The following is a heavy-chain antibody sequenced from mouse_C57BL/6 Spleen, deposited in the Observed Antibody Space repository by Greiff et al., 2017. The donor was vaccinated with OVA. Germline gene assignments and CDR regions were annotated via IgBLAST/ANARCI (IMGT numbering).Heavy chain of an antibody. V-gene: IGHV1-42*01. CDR2: INPSTGGT. Sequence: DVHLVESGPELVKPGASVKISCKASGYSFTGYYMNWVKQSPEKSLEWIGEINPSTGGTTYNQKFKAKATLTVDKSSSTAYMQLKSLTSEDSAVYYCARKAYYSNYDAMDYWGQGTSVTVSS. CDR3: ARKAYYSNYDAMDY. J-gene: IGHJ4*01. CDR1: GYSFTGYY. D-gene: IGHD2-5*01.